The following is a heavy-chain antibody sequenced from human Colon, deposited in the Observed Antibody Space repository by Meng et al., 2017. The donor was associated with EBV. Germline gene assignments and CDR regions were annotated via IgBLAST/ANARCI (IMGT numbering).Heavy chain of an antibody. CDR3: ARGPGGSYYLYYFDY. J-gene: IGHJ4*02. CDR1: GGSFSGYY. CDR2: INHSGST. D-gene: IGHD1-26*01. V-gene: IGHV4-34*01. Sequence: VPIQQWGGGLLKPSETLSLTCAVYGGSFSGYYWSWIRQPPEKGLEWIGEINHSGSTNYNPSLKSRVTISVDTSKKQFSLKLSSVTAADTAVYYCARGPGGSYYLYYFDYWGQGTLVTVSS.